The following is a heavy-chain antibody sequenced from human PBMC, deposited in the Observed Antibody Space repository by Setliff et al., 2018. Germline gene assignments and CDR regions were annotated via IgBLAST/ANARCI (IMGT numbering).Heavy chain of an antibody. Sequence: ASVKVSCKASGYTFTDYYMHWVQQAPGKGLEWMGRVDPEDGETIYAEKFQGRVTITADTSTDTAYMEMSSLRSEDTAVYYCITTPPHYDILTGYYTNDYFDYWCQGTLVTVSS. CDR2: VDPEDGET. J-gene: IGHJ4*02. CDR3: ITTPPHYDILTGYYTNDYFDY. D-gene: IGHD3-9*01. CDR1: GYTFTDYY. V-gene: IGHV1-69-2*01.